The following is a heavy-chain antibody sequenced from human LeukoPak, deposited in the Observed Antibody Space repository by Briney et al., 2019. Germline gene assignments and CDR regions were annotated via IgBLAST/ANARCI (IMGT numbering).Heavy chain of an antibody. CDR2: ISGGSSNT. V-gene: IGHV3-23*01. D-gene: IGHD2-15*01. J-gene: IGHJ4*02. CDR1: GFTFSTYA. Sequence: GGFLRLSCAASGFTFSTYAMSWVRQAPGRGLEGVSNISGGSSNTYYADSVRGRFTISRDDSKHTLHLQMNSLRAEDTAVYYCAKSGLNRFDYWGQGTLVTVSS. CDR3: AKSGLNRFDY.